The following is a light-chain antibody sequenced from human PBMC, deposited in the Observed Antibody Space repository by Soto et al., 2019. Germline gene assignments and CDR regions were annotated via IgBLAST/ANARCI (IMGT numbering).Light chain of an antibody. V-gene: IGLV2-14*01. Sequence: QSALTQPASVSGSPGQSITISCTGTSSDVGGYNYVSWYQQHQGKAPKLMIYDVSNRPSGVSNRFSGSKSGNTASLTISGLQAEDGADYYCSSYTSSSTVVFGGGTEVTVL. CDR1: SSDVGGYNY. CDR2: DVS. CDR3: SSYTSSSTVV. J-gene: IGLJ2*01.